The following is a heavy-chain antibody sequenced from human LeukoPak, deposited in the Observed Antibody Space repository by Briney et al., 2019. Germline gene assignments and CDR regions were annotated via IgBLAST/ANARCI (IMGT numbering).Heavy chain of an antibody. CDR1: GFIFSTHW. D-gene: IGHD1-26*01. V-gene: IGHV3-7*05. CDR2: IKQDGSEK. Sequence: PGGSLRLSCAASGFIFSTHWMIWVRQAPGKGLEWVANIKQDGSEKYYVDSVKGRFIISRDNAKNSLYLQMNSLRVEDTAVYYCANALGAHYFDSLGQGTLVTVPS. CDR3: ANALGAHYFDS. J-gene: IGHJ4*02.